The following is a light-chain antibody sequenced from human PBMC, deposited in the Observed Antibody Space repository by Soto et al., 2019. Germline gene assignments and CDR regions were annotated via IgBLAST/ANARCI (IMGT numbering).Light chain of an antibody. J-gene: IGKJ1*01. Sequence: EIVMTQSPATQSVSPGERATLSCRASQSVNRNLAWYQQKPGQAPRLLIYAASTRATGIPARFSGSGSETEFTHTISSLQSEDFAIYYCQQYNNWWTFGQGTKVEI. CDR1: QSVNRN. CDR2: AAS. CDR3: QQYNNWWT. V-gene: IGKV3-15*01.